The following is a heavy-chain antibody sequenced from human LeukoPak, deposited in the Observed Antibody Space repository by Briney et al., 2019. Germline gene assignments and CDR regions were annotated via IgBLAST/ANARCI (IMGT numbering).Heavy chain of an antibody. J-gene: IGHJ4*02. V-gene: IGHV1-46*03. CDR3: ATLIAVAGPFDY. CDR2: INPSGGST. D-gene: IGHD6-19*01. CDR1: GYTFTSYY. Sequence: GASVKVSCKASGYTFTSYYMHWVRQAPGQGLEWMGIINPSGGSTSYAQKFQGTVTMTRDTSTSTVYMELSSLRSEDTAVYYCATLIAVAGPFDYWGQGTLVTVSS.